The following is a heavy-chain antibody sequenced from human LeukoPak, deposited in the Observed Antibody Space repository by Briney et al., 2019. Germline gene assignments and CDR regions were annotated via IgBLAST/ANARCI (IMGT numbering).Heavy chain of an antibody. V-gene: IGHV4-59*01. Sequence: PSETLSLTCTVSGVSISNYFWSWIRQAPGKGLEYIGFIYYSGNTNYNPSFKSRVTISVDTSKKQFSLKLSSVTAADTAVYYRARDLAYRSSLRGTFDIWGQGTKVTVSS. CDR3: ARDLAYRSSLRGTFDI. CDR1: GVSISNYF. J-gene: IGHJ3*02. D-gene: IGHD6-19*01. CDR2: IYYSGNT.